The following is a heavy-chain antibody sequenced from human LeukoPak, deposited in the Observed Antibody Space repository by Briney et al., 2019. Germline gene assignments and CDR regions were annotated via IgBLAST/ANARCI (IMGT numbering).Heavy chain of an antibody. CDR3: AKAGPGIAVAAPDYYYYGMDV. J-gene: IGHJ6*02. CDR2: ISGSGGST. D-gene: IGHD6-19*01. Sequence: PGGSLRLSCAASGFTFSSYAMSWVRQAPGKGLEWVSAISGSGGSTYYADSVKGRFTISRDNSKNTLYLQMNSLRAEDTAVYYCAKAGPGIAVAAPDYYYYGMDVWGQGTTVTVSS. CDR1: GFTFSSYA. V-gene: IGHV3-23*01.